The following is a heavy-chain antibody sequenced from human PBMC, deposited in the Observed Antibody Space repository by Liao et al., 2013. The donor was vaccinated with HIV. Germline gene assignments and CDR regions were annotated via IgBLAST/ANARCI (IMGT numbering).Heavy chain of an antibody. CDR2: INHSGIT. CDR1: GGSFSGYY. V-gene: IGHV4-34*01. J-gene: IGHJ2*01. CDR3: ARRRKGDWGYIDL. D-gene: IGHD7-27*01. Sequence: QVQLQQWGAGLLRPSETLSVTCAVYGGSFSGYYWTWIRQPPGKGLEWIGEINHSGITNYKPSLKSRVTISLDTSKNQFSVRLKSVTAADTAVYYCARRRKGDWGYIDLWGRGTLVTVSS.